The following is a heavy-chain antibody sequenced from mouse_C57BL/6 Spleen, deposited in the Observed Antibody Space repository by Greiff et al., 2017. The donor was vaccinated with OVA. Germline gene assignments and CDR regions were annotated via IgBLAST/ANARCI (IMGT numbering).Heavy chain of an antibody. V-gene: IGHV1-53*01. J-gene: IGHJ3*01. D-gene: IGHD1-1*01. CDR3: ARWGYGSSAWFAY. CDR2: INPSNGGT. Sequence: VQLQQPGTELVKPGASVKLSCKASGYTFTSYWMHWVKQRPGQGLEWIGNINPSNGGTNYNEKFKSKATLTVDKSSSTAYMQLSSLTSEDSAVYYCARWGYGSSAWFAYWGQGTLVTVSA. CDR1: GYTFTSYW.